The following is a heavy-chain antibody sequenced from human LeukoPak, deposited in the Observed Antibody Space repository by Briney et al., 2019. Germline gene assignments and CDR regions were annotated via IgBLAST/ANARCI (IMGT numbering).Heavy chain of an antibody. Sequence: GRSLRLPCAASGFTFSSYAMHWVRQAPGKGLEWVAVISYDGSNKYYADSVKGRFTISRDNSKNTLYLQMNSLRAEDTAVYYCAKDSSSGWSWGQGTLVTVSS. J-gene: IGHJ5*02. D-gene: IGHD6-19*01. CDR3: AKDSSSGWS. CDR1: GFTFSSYA. V-gene: IGHV3-30-3*01. CDR2: ISYDGSNK.